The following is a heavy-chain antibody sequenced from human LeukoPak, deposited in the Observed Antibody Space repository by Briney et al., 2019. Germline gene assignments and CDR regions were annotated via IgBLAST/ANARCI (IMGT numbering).Heavy chain of an antibody. V-gene: IGHV1-69*13. D-gene: IGHD6-6*01. J-gene: IGHJ5*02. CDR2: IIPIFGAA. CDR1: GGTFRNYV. Sequence: GASVKVSCKASGGTFRNYVISWVRQAPGQGLEWMGGIIPIFGAANYGQSSQGRVTITADESTNTAYMELSSLRSDDTAVYYCARDIEYSSSANWFDPWGQGTLVTVSS. CDR3: ARDIEYSSSANWFDP.